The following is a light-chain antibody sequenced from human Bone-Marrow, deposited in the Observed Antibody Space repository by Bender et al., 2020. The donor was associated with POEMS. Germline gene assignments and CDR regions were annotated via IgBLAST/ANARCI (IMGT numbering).Light chain of an antibody. CDR2: EGS. J-gene: IGLJ3*02. CDR3: CAYAGTTTWV. Sequence: QSALTQPASVSGSRGQSITLSCTGTSSDVGYYNLVSWYQQYPGKAPKRLIYEGSRRPSGVPDRFSGSRAGNTASLTISGLQAEDEAHYYCCAYAGTTTWVFGGGTKLTVL. CDR1: SSDVGYYNL. V-gene: IGLV2-23*01.